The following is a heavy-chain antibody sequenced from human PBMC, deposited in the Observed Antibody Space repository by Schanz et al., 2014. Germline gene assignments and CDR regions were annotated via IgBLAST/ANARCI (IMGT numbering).Heavy chain of an antibody. V-gene: IGHV1-18*01. D-gene: IGHD3-10*01. CDR1: GYTFTSYG. CDR2: IVPIAGIT. J-gene: IGHJ6*02. Sequence: QVQLVQSGAEVKKPGASVKVSCKASGYTFTSYGISWVRQAPGQGLEWMGRIVPIAGITNYAQRFQGRVTITADKSSDTAYMELRNLRSDDTAVYYCARAKRFGDMDVGGQGTTVTVSS. CDR3: ARAKRFGDMDV.